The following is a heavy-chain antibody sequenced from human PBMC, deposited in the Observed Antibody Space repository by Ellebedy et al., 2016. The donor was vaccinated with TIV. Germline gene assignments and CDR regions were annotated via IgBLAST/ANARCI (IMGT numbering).Heavy chain of an antibody. CDR3: AKLGFDILTGSGGMDV. CDR2: ISGSGEYT. V-gene: IGHV3-23*01. Sequence: GGSLRLSCAASGLTFSNYAMSWVRRSPGKGLDWVSLISGSGEYTYYADSVKGRLTISRDNSMDTLYLQMNSLGVGDTAVYYCAKLGFDILTGSGGMDVWGQGTTVTVSS. CDR1: GLTFSNYA. J-gene: IGHJ6*02. D-gene: IGHD3-9*01.